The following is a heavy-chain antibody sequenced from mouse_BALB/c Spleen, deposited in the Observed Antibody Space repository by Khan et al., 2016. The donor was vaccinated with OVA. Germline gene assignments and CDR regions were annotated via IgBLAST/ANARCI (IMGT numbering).Heavy chain of an antibody. D-gene: IGHD2-2*01. CDR2: IDPFSGGT. CDR1: GYSFTTYY. V-gene: IGHV1S135*01. J-gene: IGHJ3*01. Sequence: EVQLQQSGPELVKPGASVKISCKASGYSFTTYYIHWVIQSHGKSLEWIGYIDPFSGGTTYNQKFKGKATLTVDKSSSTAQIHLSNLTSEDSAVFYCTRHGYVAWFTYWGQGTLVTVSS. CDR3: TRHGYVAWFTY.